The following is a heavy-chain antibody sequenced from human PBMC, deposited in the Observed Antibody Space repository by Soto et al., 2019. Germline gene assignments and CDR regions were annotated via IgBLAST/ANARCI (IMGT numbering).Heavy chain of an antibody. CDR3: ARADPDASVGY. J-gene: IGHJ4*02. CDR1: GVSVSGSSC. V-gene: IGHV4-61*01. D-gene: IGHD2-15*01. CDR2: IFYNGTT. Sequence: LSLTCTVSGVSVSGSSCWTWIRQAPGKGLEWIGCIFYNGTTNYNPSLRSPVTISVDTSKNQFSLKVTSVTAADTAVYWCARADPDASVGYWGQGTLVTVSS.